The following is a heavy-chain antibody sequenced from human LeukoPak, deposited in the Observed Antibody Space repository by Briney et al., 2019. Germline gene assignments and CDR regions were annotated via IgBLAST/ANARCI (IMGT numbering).Heavy chain of an antibody. CDR1: GGSFSGYY. V-gene: IGHV4-34*01. Sequence: SETLSLTCAVYGGSFSGYYWSWIRQAPGKGLEWIGSIYYHENTYYNSSLKSQVTISVDTSKNQFSLKLNSVTAADTAVYFCARRAYSAAYWKHFDYWGQGTLVTVSS. D-gene: IGHD1-1*01. CDR2: IYYHENT. J-gene: IGHJ4*02. CDR3: ARRAYSAAYWKHFDY.